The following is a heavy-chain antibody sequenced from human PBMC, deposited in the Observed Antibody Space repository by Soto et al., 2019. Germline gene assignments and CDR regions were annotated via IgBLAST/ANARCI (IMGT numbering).Heavy chain of an antibody. CDR1: GYTFTSYG. CDR3: ARVNRCSGGSCYSTYYYYYMDV. CDR2: ISAYNGNT. V-gene: IGHV1-18*01. Sequence: ASVKVSCKASGYTFTSYGISWVRQAPGQGLEWMGWISAYNGNTNYAQKLQGRVTMTTDTSTSTAYMELRSLRSDDTAVYYCARVNRCSGGSCYSTYYYYYMDVWGKGTKVTVSS. J-gene: IGHJ6*03. D-gene: IGHD2-15*01.